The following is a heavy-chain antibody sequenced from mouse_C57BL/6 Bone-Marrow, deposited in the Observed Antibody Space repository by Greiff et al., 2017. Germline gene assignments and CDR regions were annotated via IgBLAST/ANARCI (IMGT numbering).Heavy chain of an antibody. V-gene: IGHV1-80*01. CDR2: IYPGDGDT. Sequence: LVESGAELVKPGASVKISCKASGYAFSSYWMNWVKQRPGKGLEWIGQIYPGDGDTNYNGKFKGKAKLTADKSSSTAYMQLSSLTSEDSAVYFCAREVYYYGSSRDEYYAMDYWGKGTSVTVSS. CDR3: AREVYYYGSSRDEYYAMDY. J-gene: IGHJ4*01. D-gene: IGHD1-1*01. CDR1: GYAFSSYW.